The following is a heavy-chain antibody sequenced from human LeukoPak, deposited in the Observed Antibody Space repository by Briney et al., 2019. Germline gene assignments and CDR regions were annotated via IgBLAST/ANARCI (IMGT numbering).Heavy chain of an antibody. D-gene: IGHD3-16*01. CDR1: GYTFTSYG. CDR3: ARELRFLGGGAFDI. Sequence: GASVKVSCKASGYTFTSYGISWVRQAPGQGLEWMGWVSAYNGNTNYAQKLQGRDTMTTDTSTSTAYMELRSLRSDDTAVYYCARELRFLGGGAFDIWGQGTMVTVSS. CDR2: VSAYNGNT. V-gene: IGHV1-18*01. J-gene: IGHJ3*02.